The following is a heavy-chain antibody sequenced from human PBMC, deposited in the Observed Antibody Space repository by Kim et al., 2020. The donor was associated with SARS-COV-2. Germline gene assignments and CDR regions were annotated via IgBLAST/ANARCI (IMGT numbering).Heavy chain of an antibody. D-gene: IGHD3-3*01. Sequence: SETLSLTCTVSGGSISSYYWSWIRQPPGKGLEWIGYIYYSGSTNYNPSLKSRVTISVDTSKNQFSLKLSSVTAADTAVYYCARLLYDFWGYYGMDVWGQGTTVTVSS. CDR3: ARLLYDFWGYYGMDV. CDR2: IYYSGST. V-gene: IGHV4-59*08. J-gene: IGHJ6*02. CDR1: GGSISSYY.